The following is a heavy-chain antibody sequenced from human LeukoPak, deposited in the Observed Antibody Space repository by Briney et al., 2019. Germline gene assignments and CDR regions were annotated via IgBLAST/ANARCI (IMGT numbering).Heavy chain of an antibody. V-gene: IGHV4-38-2*02. D-gene: IGHD1-26*01. CDR3: VRQQGIVGAFDY. J-gene: IGHJ4*02. CDR1: GYSISSGYY. Sequence: SETLSLTCTVSGYSISSGYYWGWIRPPPGKGLEWIGSIYHSGSTYYNPSLKSRVTISEDTSKNQFSLKLSSVTAADTAVYYCVRQQGIVGAFDYWGQGILVTVSS. CDR2: IYHSGST.